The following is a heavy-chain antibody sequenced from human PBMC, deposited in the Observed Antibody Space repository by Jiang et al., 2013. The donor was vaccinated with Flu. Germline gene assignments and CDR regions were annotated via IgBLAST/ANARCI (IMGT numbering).Heavy chain of an antibody. Sequence: YSFTSYWIGWVRQMPGKGLEWMGIIYPGDSDTRYSPSFQGQVTISADKSISTAYLQWSSLKASDTAMYYCARRLLVVYGSGSYPFDYWGQGTLVTVSS. J-gene: IGHJ4*02. CDR1: YSFTSYW. CDR3: ARRLLVVYGSGSYPFDY. CDR2: IYPGDSDT. D-gene: IGHD3-10*01. V-gene: IGHV5-51*01.